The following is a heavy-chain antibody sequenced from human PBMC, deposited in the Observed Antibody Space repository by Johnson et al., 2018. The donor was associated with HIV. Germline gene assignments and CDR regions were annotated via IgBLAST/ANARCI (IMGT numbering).Heavy chain of an antibody. V-gene: IGHV3-30-3*01. Sequence: QVQLVESGGGVVQPGRSLRLSCAASGFTFSTEALHWVRQAPGKGLEWVAVVSYDGSNKYYAASVKGRFTISRDNSKNTLYLQMNSLLAGDTAVYYCAVGERPGPSGAFDVWVQGTMVAVSS. CDR1: GFTFSTEA. CDR3: AVGERPGPSGAFDV. CDR2: VSYDGSNK. J-gene: IGHJ3*01. D-gene: IGHD1-1*01.